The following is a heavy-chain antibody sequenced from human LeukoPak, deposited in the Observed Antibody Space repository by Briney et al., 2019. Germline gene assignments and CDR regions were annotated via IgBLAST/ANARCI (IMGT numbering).Heavy chain of an antibody. V-gene: IGHV4-38-2*02. CDR1: SFSTSSGYY. J-gene: IGHJ4*02. CDR3: ARVKYGLGNGYMDY. D-gene: IGHD3-10*01. CDR2: IYHSGST. Sequence: SETLSLTCTVSSFSTSSGYYWGWIRQPPGKGLEWIGSIYHSGSTYYKSSLRSRVTISVDTSKNQFSLKLRSVTAADTAVYYCARVKYGLGNGYMDYWGQGTLVTVSS.